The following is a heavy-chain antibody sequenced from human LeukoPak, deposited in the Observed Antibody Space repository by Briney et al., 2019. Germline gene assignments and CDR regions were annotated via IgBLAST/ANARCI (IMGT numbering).Heavy chain of an antibody. J-gene: IGHJ4*02. CDR1: GGSISSSSYY. Sequence: SETLSLTCTVSGGSISSSSYYWGWIRQPPGKGLEWIGEINHSGSTNYNPSLKSRVTISVDTSKNQFSLKLSSVTAADTAVYYCAMRTYSSSWSRWGQGTLVTVSS. D-gene: IGHD6-13*01. V-gene: IGHV4-39*07. CDR3: AMRTYSSSWSR. CDR2: INHSGST.